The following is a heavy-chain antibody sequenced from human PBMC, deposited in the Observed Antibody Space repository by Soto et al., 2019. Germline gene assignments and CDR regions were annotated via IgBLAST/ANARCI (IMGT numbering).Heavy chain of an antibody. D-gene: IGHD6-6*01. V-gene: IGHV4-39*07. CDR2: LDYSGST. CDR3: ARGGGVGIAARLNWFDP. Sequence: PSETLSLTCNVSGVSISSTSYNWDWIRQPPGKGLEWIGTLDYSGSTNYNPSLKSRVTISVDTSKNQFSLKLSSVTAADTAVYYCARGGGVGIAARLNWFDPWGQGTLVTVSS. J-gene: IGHJ5*02. CDR1: GVSISSTSYN.